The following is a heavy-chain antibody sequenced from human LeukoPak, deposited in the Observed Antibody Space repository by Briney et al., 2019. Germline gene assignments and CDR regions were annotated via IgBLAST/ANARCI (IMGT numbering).Heavy chain of an antibody. CDR3: ASYDGSGYRYFDY. Sequence: SETLSLTCTVSGGSISSSTYYWVWIRQPPGKGLEWIATIHYSGSTYYNPSLKSRVTISVDTFKNQFSLKLSSVTATDTAMYYCASYDGSGYRYFDYWGQGTLVTVSS. V-gene: IGHV4-39*01. J-gene: IGHJ4*02. CDR1: GGSISSSTYY. D-gene: IGHD3-22*01. CDR2: IHYSGST.